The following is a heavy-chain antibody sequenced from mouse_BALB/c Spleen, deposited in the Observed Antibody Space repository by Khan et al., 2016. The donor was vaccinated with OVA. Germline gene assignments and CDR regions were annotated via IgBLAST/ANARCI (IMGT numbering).Heavy chain of an antibody. D-gene: IGHD2-12*01. CDR3: ARQPYYHYNSLAY. CDR1: GYSLTTYG. V-gene: IGHV2-6-1*01. J-gene: IGHJ4*01. CDR2: IWSDGNT. Sequence: VQLQESGPGLAAPSQSLSITCTISGYSLTTYGVHWVRQPPGKGLEWLAVIWSDGNTNYNSALKSRLTITKDNSQSPVFLKMNSLQTDDTAIYLCARQPYYHYNSLAYWGQGTSVTVSS.